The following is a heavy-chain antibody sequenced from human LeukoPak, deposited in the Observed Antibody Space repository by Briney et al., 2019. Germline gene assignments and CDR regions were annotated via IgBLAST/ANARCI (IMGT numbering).Heavy chain of an antibody. V-gene: IGHV3-48*01. CDR2: ITVSGSRI. J-gene: IGHJ4*02. CDR3: ARADSYRFDS. CDR1: GFSFTTYS. D-gene: IGHD2-21*01. Sequence: PGGSLRLSCAASGFSFTTYSMNWVRQAPGKGLEWLSYITVSGSRIYYADSVKGRFTISRDNAENSLYLQMHGLRADDTAVYYCARADSYRFDSWGQGTLVTVSS.